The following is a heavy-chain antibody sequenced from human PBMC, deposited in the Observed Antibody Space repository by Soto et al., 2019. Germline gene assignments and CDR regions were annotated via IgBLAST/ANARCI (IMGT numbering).Heavy chain of an antibody. CDR3: ARTTVTASYYCMDV. Sequence: ASVTVSCKASGYTFTNYGFTWVRQAPGQGLEWLGWISTYNGNTKYAQKVQGRLTMTTDTSTSTANMELTSLRSDDTALYYCARTTVTASYYCMDVWGKGPTVTVSS. V-gene: IGHV1-18*01. D-gene: IGHD4-17*01. J-gene: IGHJ6*03. CDR1: GYTFTNYG. CDR2: ISTYNGNT.